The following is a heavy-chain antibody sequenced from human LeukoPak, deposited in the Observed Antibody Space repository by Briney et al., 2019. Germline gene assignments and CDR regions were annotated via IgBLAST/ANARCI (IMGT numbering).Heavy chain of an antibody. V-gene: IGHV3-30-3*01. CDR3: ARDSVSSIFPRQFDH. D-gene: IGHD6-13*01. CDR2: ISKDGSAK. Sequence: GKSLRLSCVASGFTFNHYVMHWVRQAPGKGLEWVAVISKDGSAKFYADSVKGRFTISRDNSKNTLYLETDSLRAEDSAVYFCARDSVSSIFPRQFDHWSQGTLVTVSS. J-gene: IGHJ5*02. CDR1: GFTFNHYV.